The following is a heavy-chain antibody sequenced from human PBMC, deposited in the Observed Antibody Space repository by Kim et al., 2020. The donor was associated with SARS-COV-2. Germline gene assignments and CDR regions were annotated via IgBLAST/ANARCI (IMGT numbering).Heavy chain of an antibody. CDR1: GGSISSSSYY. CDR3: ARAAYYYDSSGYPGYWFDP. J-gene: IGHJ5*02. Sequence: SETLSLTCTVSGGSISSSSYYWGWIRQPPGKGLEWIGSIYYSGSTYYNPSLKSRVTISVDTSKNQFSLKLSSVTAEDTAVYYCARAAYYYDSSGYPGYWFDPWGQGTLVTVSS. CDR2: IYYSGST. V-gene: IGHV4-39*07. D-gene: IGHD3-22*01.